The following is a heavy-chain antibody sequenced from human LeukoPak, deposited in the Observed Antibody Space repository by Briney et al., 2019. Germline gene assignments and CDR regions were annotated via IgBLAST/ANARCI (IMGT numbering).Heavy chain of an antibody. CDR3: ARAQDFSDSSGPNYLDF. D-gene: IGHD3-22*01. J-gene: IGHJ4*02. CDR2: FSHRGGS. CDR1: GGSMSTYY. V-gene: IGHV4-59*04. Sequence: SETLSLTCTVSGGSMSTYYWTWIRQSPGKGLEWIGSFSHRGGSYHNPSLKSRVTISVDTSKNQFSLKLLSVTAADTAVYYCARAQDFSDSSGPNYLDFWGQGILVTVSS.